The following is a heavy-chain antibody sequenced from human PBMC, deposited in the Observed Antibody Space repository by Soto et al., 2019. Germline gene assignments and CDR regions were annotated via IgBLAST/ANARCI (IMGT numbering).Heavy chain of an antibody. V-gene: IGHV4-59*01. D-gene: IGHD2-15*01. CDR1: GGSIGSFD. Sequence: VQLQASGPGLAKPSETLSLTCTVSGGSIGSFDWSWIRQPPGKGLEWIGNVFYSGSTSYIPSHKSLVTTSVDTPKNQSSLNLSTETAADTAVYYCAKEICDTTGCYGRRLDHWGQGTMVTVST. J-gene: IGHJ1*01. CDR2: VFYSGST. CDR3: AKEICDTTGCYGRRLDH.